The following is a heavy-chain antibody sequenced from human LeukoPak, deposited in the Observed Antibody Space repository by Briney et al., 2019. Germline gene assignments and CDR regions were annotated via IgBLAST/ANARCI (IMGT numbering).Heavy chain of an antibody. J-gene: IGHJ4*02. CDR1: GFTFSNYN. D-gene: IGHD2-2*03. V-gene: IGHV4-34*01. Sequence: GSLRLSCAASGFTFSNYNMNWVRQAPGKGLEWIGEINHSGSTNYNPSLKSRVTISVDTSKNQFSLKLSSVTAADTAVYYCARSRLGIVVVPAATQFDYWGQGTLVTVSS. CDR3: ARSRLGIVVVPAATQFDY. CDR2: INHSGST.